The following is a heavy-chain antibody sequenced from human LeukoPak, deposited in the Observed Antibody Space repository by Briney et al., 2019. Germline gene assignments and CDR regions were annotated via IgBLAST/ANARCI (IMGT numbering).Heavy chain of an antibody. V-gene: IGHV3-23*01. J-gene: IGHJ4*02. CDR3: ARQASLPDYDILPPYYFDY. CDR2: ISGSGGST. D-gene: IGHD3-9*01. Sequence: PGGSLRLSCAASGFTFSSYAMSWVRQAPGKGLEWVSAISGSGGSTYYADSVKGRFTISRDNSKNTLYLQMNSLRAEDTAVYYCARQASLPDYDILPPYYFDYWGQGTMVTVSS. CDR1: GFTFSSYA.